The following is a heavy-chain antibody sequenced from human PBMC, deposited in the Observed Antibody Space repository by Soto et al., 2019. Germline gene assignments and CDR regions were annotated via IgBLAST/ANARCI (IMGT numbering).Heavy chain of an antibody. Sequence: SVKVSCKASGGTFSSYAISWVRQAPGQGLEWMGGIIPIFGTPKYAQKFQGRVTIIADESTTTAYMELTSLRSEDTAVYYCVLLGVFDHWGPGTLVTVSS. D-gene: IGHD3-3*01. V-gene: IGHV1-69*13. CDR3: VLLGVFDH. CDR1: GGTFSSYA. J-gene: IGHJ4*02. CDR2: IIPIFGTP.